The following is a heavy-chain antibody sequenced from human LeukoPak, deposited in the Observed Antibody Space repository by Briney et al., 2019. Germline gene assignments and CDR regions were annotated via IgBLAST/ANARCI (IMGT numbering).Heavy chain of an antibody. V-gene: IGHV4-34*01. CDR3: ARINTVTTFRDAFDI. CDR2: IYYSGST. Sequence: PSGTLSLTCAVYGGSFSGYYWSWIRQPPGKGLEWIGSIYYSGSTYYNPSLKSRVTISVDTSKNQFSLKLSSVTAADTAVYYCARINTVTTFRDAFDIWGQGTMVTVSS. CDR1: GGSFSGYY. J-gene: IGHJ3*02. D-gene: IGHD4-17*01.